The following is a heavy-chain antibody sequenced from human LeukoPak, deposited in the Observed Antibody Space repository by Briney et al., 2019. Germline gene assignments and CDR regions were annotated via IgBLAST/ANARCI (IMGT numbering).Heavy chain of an antibody. V-gene: IGHV3-21*01. D-gene: IGHD5-18*01. J-gene: IGHJ4*02. CDR3: ARSNMDTAMITRSIGV. Sequence: GGSLRLSCAASGFTFSDYSMNWVRQAPGKGLEWVSSIGSSSTYIFYADSLKGRFTISRDNAKNSLYLQMDSLRAEDTAVYYCARSNMDTAMITRSIGVWGQGTLVTASS. CDR1: GFTFSDYS. CDR2: IGSSSTYI.